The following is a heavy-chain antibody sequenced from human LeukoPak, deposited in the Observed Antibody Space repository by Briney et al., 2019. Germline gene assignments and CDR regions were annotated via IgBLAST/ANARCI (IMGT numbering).Heavy chain of an antibody. Sequence: SETLSLTCTVSRGSITRYFWTWIRQPPGKGLEWIGYISYSGSTNYNPSLKSRVTISVDTSKNQFSLKLSSVTAADTAVYYCARDHPGGDVWGKGTTVTVSS. J-gene: IGHJ6*04. CDR1: RGSITRYF. D-gene: IGHD6-25*01. V-gene: IGHV4-59*01. CDR3: ARDHPGGDV. CDR2: ISYSGST.